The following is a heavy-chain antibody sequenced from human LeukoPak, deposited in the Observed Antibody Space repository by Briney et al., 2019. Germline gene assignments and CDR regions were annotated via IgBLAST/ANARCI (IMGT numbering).Heavy chain of an antibody. CDR3: ARANRYCSGGSCQLRAFDI. J-gene: IGHJ3*02. CDR1: GFTFSSYW. D-gene: IGHD2-15*01. V-gene: IGHV3-7*01. CDR2: IKQDGSEK. Sequence: GGSLGLSCAASGFTFSSYWMSWVRQAPGKGLEWVANIKQDGSEKYYVDSVKGRFTISRDNAKNSLYLQMNSLRAEDTAVYYCARANRYCSGGSCQLRAFDIWGQGTMVTVSS.